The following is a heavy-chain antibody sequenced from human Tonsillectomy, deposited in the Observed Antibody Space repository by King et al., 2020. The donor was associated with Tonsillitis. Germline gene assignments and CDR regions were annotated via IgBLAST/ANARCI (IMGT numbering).Heavy chain of an antibody. D-gene: IGHD2/OR15-2a*01. Sequence: VQLVESGGGLVKPGGSLRLSCAASGFTFSSYSMNWVRQAPGKGLEWVSSISSSSYIYYADSVKGRFTISRDNAKNSLYLQMNSLRAEDTAVYYCARAVSLTAFDIWGQGTMVTVSS. V-gene: IGHV3-21*01. J-gene: IGHJ3*02. CDR1: GFTFSSYS. CDR3: ARAVSLTAFDI. CDR2: ISSSSYI.